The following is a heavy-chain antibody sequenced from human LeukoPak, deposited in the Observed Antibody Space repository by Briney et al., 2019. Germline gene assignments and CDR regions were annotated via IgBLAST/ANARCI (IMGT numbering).Heavy chain of an antibody. CDR3: ATVPRIWSGYYPSEYFQH. D-gene: IGHD3-3*01. CDR2: FDPEDGET. Sequence: GASVKVSCKVSGYTLTELSMHWVRQAPGKGLEWMGGFDPEDGETIYAQKFQGRVTMTEDTSTDTAYMELSSLRSEDTAVYYCATVPRIWSGYYPSEYFQHWGQGTLVTVSS. CDR1: GYTLTELS. V-gene: IGHV1-24*01. J-gene: IGHJ1*01.